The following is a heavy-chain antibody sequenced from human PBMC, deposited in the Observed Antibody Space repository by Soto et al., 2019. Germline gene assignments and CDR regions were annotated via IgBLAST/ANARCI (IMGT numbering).Heavy chain of an antibody. J-gene: IGHJ6*02. CDR1: GFTFSSYG. V-gene: IGHV3-30*18. D-gene: IGHD2-8*01. CDR3: AKDHCTNGVCYRTNYYYYGMDV. Sequence: GGSLRLSCAASGFTFSSYGMHWVRQAPGKGLEWVAVISYDGSNKYYADSVKGRFTISRDNSKNTLYLQMNSLRAEDTAVYYCAKDHCTNGVCYRTNYYYYGMDVWGQGTTVTVSS. CDR2: ISYDGSNK.